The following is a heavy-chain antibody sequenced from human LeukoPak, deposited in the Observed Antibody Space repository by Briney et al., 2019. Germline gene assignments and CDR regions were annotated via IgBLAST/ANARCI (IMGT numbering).Heavy chain of an antibody. V-gene: IGHV3-23*01. CDR1: GFTFSSYA. CDR3: AKMITFGGVIVAIDY. Sequence: GGSLRLSCAASGFTFSSYAMSWVRQAPGKGLEWVSAISGSGGSTYYADSVKGRFTNSRDNSKNTLYLQMNSLRAEDTAVYYCAKMITFGGVIVAIDYWGQGTLVTVSS. D-gene: IGHD3-16*02. CDR2: ISGSGGST. J-gene: IGHJ4*02.